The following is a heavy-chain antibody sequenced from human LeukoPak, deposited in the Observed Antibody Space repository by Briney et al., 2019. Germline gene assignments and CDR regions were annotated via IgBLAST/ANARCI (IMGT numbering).Heavy chain of an antibody. D-gene: IGHD6-13*01. J-gene: IGHJ4*02. CDR3: AIIAGGGAQNVDF. CDR1: GFSVNSEDFY. V-gene: IGHV4-30-4*08. Sequence: SETLSLTCTVSGFSVNSEDFYWSWIRQPPGAGLEWIGYIHSSGRTSYKTSLKSRVTMSIDTSKNQFSLKLTSVSAADTALYYCAIIAGGGAQNVDFWGQGTLVIVSS. CDR2: IHSSGRT.